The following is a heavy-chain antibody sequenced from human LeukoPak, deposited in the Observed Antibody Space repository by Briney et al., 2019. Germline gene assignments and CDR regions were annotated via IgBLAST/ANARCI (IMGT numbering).Heavy chain of an antibody. D-gene: IGHD6-6*01. CDR1: GFTFSSYA. Sequence: GGSLRLSCAASGFTFSSYAMSWVRQAPGKGLEWVSAISGSGGSTYYADSVKGRFTISRDNSKNTLYLQMNSLRAEDTAVYYCAKPSAYSSSAPPRDYWGQGTLVTVSS. CDR2: ISGSGGST. CDR3: AKPSAYSSSAPPRDY. J-gene: IGHJ4*02. V-gene: IGHV3-23*01.